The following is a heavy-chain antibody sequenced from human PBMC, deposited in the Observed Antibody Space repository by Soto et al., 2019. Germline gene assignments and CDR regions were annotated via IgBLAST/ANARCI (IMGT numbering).Heavy chain of an antibody. J-gene: IGHJ6*02. CDR2: INAGNGNT. CDR1: GYTFTSYA. CDR3: VRGDIVVVPSGSYYYGMDV. D-gene: IGHD2-2*01. Sequence: QVQLVQSGAEVKKPGASVKVSCKASGYTFTSYAMHWVRQAPGQRLEWMGWINAGNGNTKYSQKFQGRVTITRDTSASTAYMELSSLRSEDTAVYYCVRGDIVVVPSGSYYYGMDVWGQGTTVTVSS. V-gene: IGHV1-3*01.